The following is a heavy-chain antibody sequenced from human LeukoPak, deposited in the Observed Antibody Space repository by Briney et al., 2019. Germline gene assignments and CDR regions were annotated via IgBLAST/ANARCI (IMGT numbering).Heavy chain of an antibody. CDR2: IKQDGSKK. V-gene: IGHV3-7*04. J-gene: IGHJ4*02. CDR1: GFPFSSYW. CDR3: TRVGYIDEGIDY. D-gene: IGHD5-24*01. Sequence: GGSLRLSCVASGFPFSSYWMTWVRRAPGKGLEWVANIKQDGSKKSYVDSVKGRFTISSDNAKNSLYLQMNSLRAEDTAIYYCTRVGYIDEGIDYWGQGTLVTVSS.